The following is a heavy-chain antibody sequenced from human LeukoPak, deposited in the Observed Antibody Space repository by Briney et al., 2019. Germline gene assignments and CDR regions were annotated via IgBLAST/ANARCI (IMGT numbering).Heavy chain of an antibody. CDR1: GFILSNYA. D-gene: IGHD3-10*01. CDR2: ISDSGGST. V-gene: IGHV3-23*01. CDR3: AKSLLIMVRGTRVLDY. Sequence: GGSLRLSCAASGFILSNYAMSWVRQAPGKGLEWVSAISDSGGSTYYADSVKGRFTISRDNSKNTLYLQMNSLRAEDTAVYYCAKSLLIMVRGTRVLDYWGQGTLVTVSS. J-gene: IGHJ4*02.